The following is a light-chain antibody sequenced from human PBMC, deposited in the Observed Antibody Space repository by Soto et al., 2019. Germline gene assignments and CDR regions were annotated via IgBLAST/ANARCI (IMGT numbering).Light chain of an antibody. CDR2: GAS. V-gene: IGKV3-15*01. Sequence: EIVMTQSPATLSVSPGERATLSCRASQSVSSNLAWYQQKPGQAPRLLIYGASTRATGIPARFSGSGSGTEFTLTNSSLQSEDFAVYYCQQYTNWPLTFGQGTRLEIK. CDR1: QSVSSN. CDR3: QQYTNWPLT. J-gene: IGKJ5*01.